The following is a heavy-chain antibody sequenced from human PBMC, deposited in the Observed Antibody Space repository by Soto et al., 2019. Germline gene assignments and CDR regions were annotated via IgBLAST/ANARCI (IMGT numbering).Heavy chain of an antibody. J-gene: IGHJ4*02. D-gene: IGHD3-9*01. CDR1: GYTFTSYA. V-gene: IGHV1-3*01. CDR3: ARGTLRYFDWLLSGFFDY. CDR2: INAGNGNT. Sequence: QVPLVQSGAEVKKPGASVKVSCKASGYTFTSYAMHWVRQAPGQRLEWMGWINAGNGNTKYSQKFQGRVTITRDTSASTAYMELSSLRSEDTAVYYCARGTLRYFDWLLSGFFDYWGQGTLVTVSS.